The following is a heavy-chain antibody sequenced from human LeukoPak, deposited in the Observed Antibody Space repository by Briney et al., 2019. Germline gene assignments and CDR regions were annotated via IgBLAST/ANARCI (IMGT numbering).Heavy chain of an antibody. CDR1: GGSITSNSYY. CDR3: ARQSPIDDFWSGYSSGSDY. J-gene: IGHJ4*02. V-gene: IGHV4-39*01. Sequence: SETLSLTCTVSGGSITSNSYYWGWIRQPPGKGLERIGSLYYTGSTYYNPSLKSRVTISVDTSKNQFSLKLNFVTAADTAVYCCARQSPIDDFWSGYSSGSDYWGQGTLVTVSS. CDR2: LYYTGST. D-gene: IGHD3-3*01.